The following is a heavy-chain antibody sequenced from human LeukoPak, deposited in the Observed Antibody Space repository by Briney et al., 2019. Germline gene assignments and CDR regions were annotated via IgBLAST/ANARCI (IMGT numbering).Heavy chain of an antibody. J-gene: IGHJ6*02. CDR1: GFTFSSYG. CDR2: ISYDGSNK. CDR3: AKGYYGMAV. V-gene: IGHV3-30*18. Sequence: GGSLRLSCAPSGFTFSSYGMHWARQAPGKGLEWVTVISYDGSNKYYVDSVKGRFTISRDNSKNTLYLQMNSLRAEDTAVYYCAKGYYGMAVWGQGTTVTVSS.